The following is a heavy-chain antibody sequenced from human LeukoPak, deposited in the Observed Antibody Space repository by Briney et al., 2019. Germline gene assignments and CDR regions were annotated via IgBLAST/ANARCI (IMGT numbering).Heavy chain of an antibody. CDR1: GFTVSNNY. J-gene: IGHJ6*02. CDR3: ASDRRVTGYYYGMDV. CDR2: IYSGGTT. V-gene: IGHV3-66*01. D-gene: IGHD1-1*01. Sequence: PGGSLRLSCAASGFTVSNNYMSWVRQAPGKGLEWVSVIYSGGTTYYADSVKGRFIISRDNSKNTLYLQMNSLTVEDTAVYYCASDRRVTGYYYGMDVWGQGTTVTVSS.